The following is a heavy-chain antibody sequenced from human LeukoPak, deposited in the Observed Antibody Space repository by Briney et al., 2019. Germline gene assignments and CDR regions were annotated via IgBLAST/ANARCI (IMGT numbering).Heavy chain of an antibody. CDR1: GGSISNYY. V-gene: IGHV4-4*07. J-gene: IGHJ5*02. CDR3: ARQGYCGGTTCYSSWFDP. Sequence: SETLSLTCTVSGGSISNYYRSWIRQPAGKGLEWIGRFYTSGSTIYNPSLKSRVTMSVDTSKNQFSLKLTSVTAADTAVYYCARQGYCGGTTCYSSWFDPWGQGTLVTVSS. D-gene: IGHD2-15*01. CDR2: FYTSGST.